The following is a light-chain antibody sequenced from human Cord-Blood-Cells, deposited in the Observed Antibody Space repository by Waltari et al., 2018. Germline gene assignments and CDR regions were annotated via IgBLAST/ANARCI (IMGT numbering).Light chain of an antibody. J-gene: IGKJ4*01. CDR2: GAS. V-gene: IGKV3-20*01. Sequence: EIVLTQSPGTLSLSPGERATLSCRASQCVSSSYLAWYQQKPGQAPRLLSYGASSRAAGIPDRFIGSGSGTDFTLTISRLWPEDFAVYYCQQYGSSPLTFGGGTKVEIK. CDR1: QCVSSSY. CDR3: QQYGSSPLT.